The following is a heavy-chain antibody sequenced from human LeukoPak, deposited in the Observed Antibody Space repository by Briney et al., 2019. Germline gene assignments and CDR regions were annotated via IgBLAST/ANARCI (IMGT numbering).Heavy chain of an antibody. J-gene: IGHJ4*02. CDR2: ISGSGGST. CDR3: ARNYGSGIEGAVGWPVDY. Sequence: GGSLRLSCAASGFTFSSYAMSWVRQAPGKGLEWVSGISGSGGSTYYADSVKGRFTISRDNAKNTLYLQMNSLRAEDTAVYYCARNYGSGIEGAVGWPVDYWGQGTLVTVSS. D-gene: IGHD3-10*01. CDR1: GFTFSSYA. V-gene: IGHV3-23*01.